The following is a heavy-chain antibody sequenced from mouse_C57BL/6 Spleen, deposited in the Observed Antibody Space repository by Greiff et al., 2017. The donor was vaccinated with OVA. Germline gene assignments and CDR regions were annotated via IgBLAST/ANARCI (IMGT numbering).Heavy chain of an antibody. J-gene: IGHJ4*01. CDR1: GFSFNTYA. Sequence: EVMLVESGGGLVQPKGSLKLSCAASGFSFNTYAMNWVRQAPGNGLEWVARIRSKSNNYATYYADSVKDRFTISRDDSESMLYLQMNNLKTEDTAMYYCVRQDYAMDYWGQGTSVTVSS. CDR3: VRQDYAMDY. V-gene: IGHV10-1*01. CDR2: IRSKSNNYAT.